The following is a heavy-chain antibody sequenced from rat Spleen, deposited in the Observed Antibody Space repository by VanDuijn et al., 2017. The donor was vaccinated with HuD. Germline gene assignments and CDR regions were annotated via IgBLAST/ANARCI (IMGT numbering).Heavy chain of an antibody. CDR1: GFTFSDYY. Sequence: EVQLVESDGGLVQPGRSLKLSCAASGFTFSDYYMAWVRQAPTKGLEWVATFSYDGSSTYYRDSVKGRFTISRDDAKSTLYLQMDSLRSEDTATYYCARQTSITNWFAYWGQGVMVTVSS. V-gene: IGHV5-29*01. D-gene: IGHD1-10*01. J-gene: IGHJ2*01. CDR3: ARQTSITNWFAY. CDR2: FSYDGSST.